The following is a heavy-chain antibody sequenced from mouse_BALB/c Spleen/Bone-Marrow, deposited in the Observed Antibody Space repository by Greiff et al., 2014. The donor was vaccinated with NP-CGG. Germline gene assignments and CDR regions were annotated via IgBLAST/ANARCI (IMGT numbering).Heavy chain of an antibody. CDR3: GRELGDY. CDR1: GFTFSSYW. D-gene: IGHD4-1*01. Sequence: QVQLQQSGAELVKPGASVKISCKASGFTFSSYWIEWVKQRPGQGLEWIGEILPGSGSTNYNEKFKGKATFTTDTSSNTAYMQPKSLASEDSAVYYCGRELGDYWGQGTLVTVSA. CDR2: ILPGSGST. V-gene: IGHV1-9*01. J-gene: IGHJ3*01.